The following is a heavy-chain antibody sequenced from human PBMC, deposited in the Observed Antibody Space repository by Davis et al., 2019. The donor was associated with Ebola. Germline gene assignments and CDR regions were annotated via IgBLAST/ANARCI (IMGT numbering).Heavy chain of an antibody. CDR2: IYYSGST. D-gene: IGHD4-23*01. J-gene: IGHJ4*02. V-gene: IGHV4-59*12. CDR3: ARRVYYGGNYYFDY. CDR1: GGSISSYY. Sequence: MPSETLSLTCTVSGGSISSYYWSWIRQPPGKGLEWIGYIYYSGSTYYNPSLKSRVTISVDTSKNQSSLKLSSVTDADTAVYYCARRVYYGGNYYFDYWGQGTLVTVSS.